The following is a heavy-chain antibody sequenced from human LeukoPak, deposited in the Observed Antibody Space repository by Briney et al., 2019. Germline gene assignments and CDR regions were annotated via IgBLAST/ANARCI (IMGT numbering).Heavy chain of an antibody. CDR1: GFTFDDYA. CDR2: ISYDGSNK. V-gene: IGHV3-30*18. Sequence: PGRSLRLSCAASGFTFDDYAMHWVRQAPGKGLEWVAVISYDGSNKYYADSVKGRFTISRDNSKNTLYLQMNSLRAEDTAVYYCAKVGCDSSSWYCGMDVWGQGTTVTVSS. J-gene: IGHJ6*02. D-gene: IGHD6-13*01. CDR3: AKVGCDSSSWYCGMDV.